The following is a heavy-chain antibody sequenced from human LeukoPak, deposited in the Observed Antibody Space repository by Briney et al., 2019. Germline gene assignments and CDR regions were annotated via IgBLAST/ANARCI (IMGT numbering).Heavy chain of an antibody. Sequence: QTLSLTCAISGDSVSSNSAAWNWIRQSPSRGLEWLGRTYYRSKWYNDYAVSVKSRITINPDTSKNQFSLQLNSVTPEDTAVYYCASSRGSTHDHYYYYYYGMDVWGQGTTVTVSS. J-gene: IGHJ6*02. CDR3: ASSRGSTHDHYYYYYYGMDV. V-gene: IGHV6-1*01. CDR1: GDSVSSNSAA. D-gene: IGHD3-3*01. CDR2: TYYRSKWYN.